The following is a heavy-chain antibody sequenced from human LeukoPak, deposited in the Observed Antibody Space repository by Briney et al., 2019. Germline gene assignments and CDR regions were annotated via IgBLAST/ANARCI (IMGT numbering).Heavy chain of an antibody. CDR3: AKDIWVRGDDAFDI. D-gene: IGHD3-10*01. CDR1: GFAFDDYA. CDR2: ISGDGGST. V-gene: IGHV3-43*02. Sequence: GGSLRLSCAASGFAFDDYAMHWVRQAPGKGLEWVSLISGDGGSTYYADSVKGRFTISRDNSKNSLYLQMNSLRTEDAALYYCAKDIWVRGDDAFDIWGQGTMVTVSS. J-gene: IGHJ3*02.